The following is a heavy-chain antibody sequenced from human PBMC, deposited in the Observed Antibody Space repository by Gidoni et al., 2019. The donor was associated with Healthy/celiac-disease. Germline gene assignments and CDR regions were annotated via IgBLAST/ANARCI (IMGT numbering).Heavy chain of an antibody. J-gene: IGHJ5*02. CDR2: IKSKTDGGTT. V-gene: IGHV3-15*01. D-gene: IGHD3-3*01. Sequence: EVQLVESGGGVVKPGGSLRLSCAASGFTFSNAWMSWVRQAPGKGLEWVGRIKSKTDGGTTDYAAPVKGRFTISRDDSKNTLYLQMNSLKTEDTAVYYCTTDSKPVYDFWSVPYNWFDPWGQGTLVTVSS. CDR1: GFTFSNAW. CDR3: TTDSKPVYDFWSVPYNWFDP.